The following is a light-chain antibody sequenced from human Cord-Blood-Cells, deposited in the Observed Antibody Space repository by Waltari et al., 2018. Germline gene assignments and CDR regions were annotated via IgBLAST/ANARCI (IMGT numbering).Light chain of an antibody. V-gene: IGLV1-44*01. CDR2: SNN. Sequence: QSVLTQPPSASGTPGQRVTISCSGSSSNIGSNTVNWYQQLPGTAPKLLSYSNNQRPSGVPDRFSGSKSGTSASLAISGLQSEDEADCYCAAWDDSLNGYVFGTGTKVTVL. J-gene: IGLJ1*01. CDR3: AAWDDSLNGYV. CDR1: SSNIGSNT.